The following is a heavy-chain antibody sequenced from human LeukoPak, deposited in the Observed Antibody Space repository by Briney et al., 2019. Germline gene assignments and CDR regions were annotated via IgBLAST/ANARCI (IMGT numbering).Heavy chain of an antibody. V-gene: IGHV3-74*01. CDR2: INSDGSST. CDR1: GFTFSSYW. CDR3: ARDSNSWWN. D-gene: IGHD2-2*01. J-gene: IGHJ4*02. Sequence: GGSLRLSCAASGFTFSSYWMHWVRQAPGKGLVWVSGINSDGSSTTYADYVKGRFTISRDNAKNTLYLQMNSLRADDTAVYYCARDSNSWWNWGQGNLVTVSS.